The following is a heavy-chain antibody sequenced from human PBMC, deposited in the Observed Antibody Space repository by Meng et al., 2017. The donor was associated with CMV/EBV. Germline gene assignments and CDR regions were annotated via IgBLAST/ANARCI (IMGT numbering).Heavy chain of an antibody. J-gene: IGHJ4*02. CDR2: ISAYNGNT. V-gene: IGHV1-18*01. CDR1: GYTFTSYG. Sequence: QGQLVQSGEEVKKPGASVKVSCKASGYTFTSYGISWVRQAPGQGLEWMGWISAYNGNTNYAQKLQGRVTMTTDTSTSTAYMELRSLRSDDTAVYYCARDPAWSVITPRRGFDYWGQGTLVTVSS. CDR3: ARDPAWSVITPRRGFDY. D-gene: IGHD2-15*01.